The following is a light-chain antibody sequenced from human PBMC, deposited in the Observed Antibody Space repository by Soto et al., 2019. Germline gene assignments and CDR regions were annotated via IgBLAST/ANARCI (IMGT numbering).Light chain of an antibody. CDR2: GNS. CDR1: SSNIGAGYD. Sequence: QSVLTQPPSVSGAPGQRVTISCTGSSSNIGAGYDVHWYQQLPGTAPKLLIYGNSNRPSGVPDRFSGSKSGTSASLAITGLQAEDEADYYCQSYDSSLSGFDVLGTG. CDR3: QSYDSSLSGFDV. V-gene: IGLV1-40*01. J-gene: IGLJ1*01.